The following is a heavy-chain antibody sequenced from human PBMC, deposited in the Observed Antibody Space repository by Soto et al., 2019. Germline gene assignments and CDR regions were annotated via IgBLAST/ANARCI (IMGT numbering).Heavy chain of an antibody. J-gene: IGHJ4*02. CDR1: GYSVTNSW. Sequence: GESLKISCQGSGYSVTNSWIGWSRQMPGQGLEWRGIIYPGVSDTRYSQSFQGQLTISDDRHISTAYLQWSSLKASDTAIYYCARRYSCVWYTLDYWGQGILVTVSS. V-gene: IGHV5-51*04. D-gene: IGHD6-19*01. CDR2: IYPGVSDT. CDR3: ARRYSCVWYTLDY.